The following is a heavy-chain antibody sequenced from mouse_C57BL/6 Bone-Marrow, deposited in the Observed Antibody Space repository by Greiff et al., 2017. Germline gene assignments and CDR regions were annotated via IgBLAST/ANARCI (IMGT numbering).Heavy chain of an antibody. CDR2: ISDGGSYT. CDR1: GFTFSSYA. V-gene: IGHV5-4*03. D-gene: IGHD1-1*02. J-gene: IGHJ4*01. CDR3: ARLLCFYAMDD. Sequence: EVKRVESGGGLVKPGGSLKLSCAASGFTFSSYAMSWVRQTPEKRLEWVATISDGGSYTYYPDTVKGRCTISRDNAKNNLYLQMSHLKSEDTAMYYCARLLCFYAMDDWGQGTSVTVSS.